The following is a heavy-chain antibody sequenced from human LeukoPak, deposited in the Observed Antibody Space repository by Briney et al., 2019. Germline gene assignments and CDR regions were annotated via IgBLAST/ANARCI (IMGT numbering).Heavy chain of an antibody. CDR1: GFTFGDYA. V-gene: IGHV3-49*04. CDR3: TRVSRVRGVIFAFDY. D-gene: IGHD3-10*01. CDR2: IRSKAYGGTT. Sequence: GGSLRLSCTASGFTFGDYAMSWVRQAPGKGLEWVGFIRSKAYGGTTEYAASVKGRFTISRDDSKSIAYLQMNSLKTEDTAVYYCTRVSRVRGVIFAFDYWGQGTLVTVSP. J-gene: IGHJ4*02.